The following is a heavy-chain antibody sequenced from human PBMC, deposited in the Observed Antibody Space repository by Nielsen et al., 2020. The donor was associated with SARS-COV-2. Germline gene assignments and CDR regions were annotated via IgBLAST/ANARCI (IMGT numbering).Heavy chain of an antibody. D-gene: IGHD6-13*01. CDR3: ARGRSSWPYYYYGMDV. V-gene: IGHV4-59*12. CDR2: IYYSGGT. J-gene: IGHJ6*02. Sequence: SETLSLTCTVSGGSISSYYWSWIRQPPGKGLEWIGYIYYSGGTNYNPSLKSRVTISVDTSKNQFSLKLSSVTAADTAVYYCARGRSSWPYYYYGMDVWGQGTTVTVSS. CDR1: GGSISSYY.